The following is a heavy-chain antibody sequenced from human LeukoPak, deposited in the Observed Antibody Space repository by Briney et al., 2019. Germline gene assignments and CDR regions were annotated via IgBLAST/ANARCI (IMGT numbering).Heavy chain of an antibody. CDR3: ARSSYYDFWSGYPSGGSAYFDY. Sequence: SETLSLTCTVSGGSISSYYWSWIRQPPGKGLEWIGYIYYSGSTNYNPSLKSRVPISVDTSKNQFSLKLSSVTAADTAVYYCARSSYYDFWSGYPSGGSAYFDYWGQGTLVTVSS. V-gene: IGHV4-59*08. D-gene: IGHD3-3*01. J-gene: IGHJ4*02. CDR2: IYYSGST. CDR1: GGSISSYY.